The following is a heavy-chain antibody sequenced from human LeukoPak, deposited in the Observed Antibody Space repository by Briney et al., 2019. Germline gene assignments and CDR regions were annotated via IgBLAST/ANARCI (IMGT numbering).Heavy chain of an antibody. Sequence: GASVKVSCKASGGTFSSYAISWVRQAPGQGLEWMGWISAYNGNTNYAQKLQGRVTMTTDTSTSTAYMELRSLRSDDTAVYYCARGGVPKQQWLVDFDYWGQGTLVTVSS. D-gene: IGHD6-19*01. CDR1: GGTFSSYA. CDR2: ISAYNGNT. J-gene: IGHJ4*02. CDR3: ARGGVPKQQWLVDFDY. V-gene: IGHV1-18*01.